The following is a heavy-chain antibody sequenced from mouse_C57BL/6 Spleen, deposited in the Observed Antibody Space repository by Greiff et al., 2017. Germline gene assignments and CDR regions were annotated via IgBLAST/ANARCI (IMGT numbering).Heavy chain of an antibody. CDR3: ARPTTP. CDR1: GFTFSDYY. CDR2: ISNGGGST. D-gene: IGHD1-1*01. J-gene: IGHJ4*01. Sequence: EVKVEESGGGLVQPGGSLKLSCAASGFTFSDYYMYWVRQTPEKRLEWVAYISNGGGSTYYPDTVKGRFTISRDNAKNTLYLQRSRLKSEDTAMYYCARPTTPWGQGTSVTVSS. V-gene: IGHV5-12*01.